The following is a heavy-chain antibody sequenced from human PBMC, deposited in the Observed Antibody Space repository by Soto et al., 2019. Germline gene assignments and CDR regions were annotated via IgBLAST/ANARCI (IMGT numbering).Heavy chain of an antibody. Sequence: SETLSLTCTVSGGSISSSSYYWGWIRQPPGKGLEWIGSIYYSGSTYYNPSLKSRVTISVDTSKNQFSLKLSSVTAADTAVYYCARAAGDIAVALDYWGQGTLVTVSS. J-gene: IGHJ4*02. CDR2: IYYSGST. D-gene: IGHD6-19*01. CDR1: GGSISSSSYY. V-gene: IGHV4-39*01. CDR3: ARAAGDIAVALDY.